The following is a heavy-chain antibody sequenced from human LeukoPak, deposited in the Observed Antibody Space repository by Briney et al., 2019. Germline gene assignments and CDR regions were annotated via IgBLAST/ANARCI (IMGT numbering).Heavy chain of an antibody. CDR2: IYYSGST. D-gene: IGHD3-10*01. CDR1: GGSISNKY. J-gene: IGHJ5*02. V-gene: IGHV4-59*01. CDR3: ARVRGVTYNWFDP. Sequence: PSETLSLTCTVSGGSISNKYWSWIRQPPGKGLEWIGYIYYSGSTNYNPSLKSRVTILVDTSKNQFSLKLSSVTAADTAVYYCARVRGVTYNWFDPWGQGTLVTVSS.